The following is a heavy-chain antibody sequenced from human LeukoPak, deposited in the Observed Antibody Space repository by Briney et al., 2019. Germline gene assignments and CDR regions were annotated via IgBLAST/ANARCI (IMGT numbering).Heavy chain of an antibody. V-gene: IGHV3-23*01. CDR3: AKGGYCSSTSCNHYYYYYYYMDV. CDR2: ISGSGGST. J-gene: IGHJ6*03. D-gene: IGHD2-2*01. CDR1: GFTFSSYA. Sequence: PGGSLRLSCAASGFTFSSYAMSWVRQAPGKGLEWVSAISGSGGSTYYADSVKGRFTISRDNSKNTLYLQMNSLRAEDTAVYYCAKGGYCSSTSCNHYYYYYYYMDVWGKGTTVTVSS.